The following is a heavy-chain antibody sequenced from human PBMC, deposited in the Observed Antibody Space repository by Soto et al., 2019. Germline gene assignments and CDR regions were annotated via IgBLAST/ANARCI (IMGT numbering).Heavy chain of an antibody. D-gene: IGHD4-17*01. V-gene: IGHV1-69*06. CDR3: AREGLAVTTVPFDF. CDR2: IIPIFGTP. Sequence: QVQLVQSGAEVKKPGSSVKVSCKASGGSINSYSISWVRQAPGQGLEWMGGIIPIFGTPNYAQRFQGRVTITADKSASTVYMALSRLRSEDTAIYYCAREGLAVTTVPFDFWGQGTLVTVSS. J-gene: IGHJ4*02. CDR1: GGSINSYS.